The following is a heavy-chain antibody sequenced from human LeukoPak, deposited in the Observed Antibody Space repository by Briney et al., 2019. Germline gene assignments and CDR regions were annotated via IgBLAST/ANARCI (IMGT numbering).Heavy chain of an antibody. J-gene: IGHJ4*02. CDR2: IDTDGSFT. CDR1: GFAFSSYW. D-gene: IGHD1-26*01. Sequence: GGSLRLSCAASGFAFSSYWMHWVRQAPGKGLVWVSRIDTDGSFTSYADSVRGRFTISRDNAKNTLYLQMSSLRAEDTAVYYCIRGTVGAPGNDYWGQGTLVTVSS. V-gene: IGHV3-74*01. CDR3: IRGTVGAPGNDY.